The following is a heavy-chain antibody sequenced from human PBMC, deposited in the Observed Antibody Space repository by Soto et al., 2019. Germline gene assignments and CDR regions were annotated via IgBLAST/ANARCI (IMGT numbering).Heavy chain of an antibody. J-gene: IGHJ3*02. V-gene: IGHV3-13*05. CDR2: IGTAGDP. D-gene: IGHD4-17*01. CDR3: ARGVRVTYGDYVDAFDI. Sequence: EVQLVESGGGLVQPGGSLRLSCAASGFTFSSYDMHWVRQATGKGLEWVSAIGTAGDPYYPGSVKGRFTISRENAKNSLYLQMNSLRAGDTAVYYCARGVRVTYGDYVDAFDIWGQGTMVTVSS. CDR1: GFTFSSYD.